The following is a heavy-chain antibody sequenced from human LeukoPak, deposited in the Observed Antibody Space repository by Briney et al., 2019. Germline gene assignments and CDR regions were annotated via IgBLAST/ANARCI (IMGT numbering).Heavy chain of an antibody. J-gene: IGHJ4*02. Sequence: SETLSLTCAVYGGSFSGYYWSWIRQPPGKGLEWIGYIYYSGSTNYNPSLKSRVTISVDTSKNQFSLKLSSVTAADTAVYYCARGSQDDFWSGYYTLSYWGQGTLVTVSS. CDR2: IYYSGST. D-gene: IGHD3-3*01. V-gene: IGHV4-59*01. CDR1: GGSFSGYY. CDR3: ARGSQDDFWSGYYTLSY.